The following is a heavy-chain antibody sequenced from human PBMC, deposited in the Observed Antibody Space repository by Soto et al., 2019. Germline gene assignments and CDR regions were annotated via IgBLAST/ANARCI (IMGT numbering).Heavy chain of an antibody. CDR3: VKSRGGNNFDFFN. CDR1: GFTFSSYA. CDR2: VRGNGDPP. D-gene: IGHD5-12*01. V-gene: IGHV3-64D*06. J-gene: IGHJ4*02. Sequence: LRLSCSASGFTFSSYAMHWVRQAPGKGLEYVSGVRGNGDPPFYADSVKGRFTISRDNSKNTLYLQMSSLSADDTAVYYCVKSRGGNNFDFFNWGQGALVTVSS.